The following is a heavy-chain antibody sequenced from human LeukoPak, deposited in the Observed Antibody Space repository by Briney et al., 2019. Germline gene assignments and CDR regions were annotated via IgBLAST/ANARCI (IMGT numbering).Heavy chain of an antibody. D-gene: IGHD5-18*01. CDR3: ARVGVSMVSFY. CDR1: GYSISSGYY. J-gene: IGHJ4*02. V-gene: IGHV4-38-2*02. CDR2: IYHSGST. Sequence: SSETLSLTCTVSGYSISSGYYWGWIRQPPGKGLEWIGNIYHSGSTYYNPSLKGRVTISVDTSKNQFSLKLSSVTAADTAVYYCARVGVSMVSFYWGQGTLVTVSS.